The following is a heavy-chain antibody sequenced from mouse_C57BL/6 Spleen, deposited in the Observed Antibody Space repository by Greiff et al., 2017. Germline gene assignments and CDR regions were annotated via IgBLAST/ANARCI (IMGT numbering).Heavy chain of an antibody. V-gene: IGHV1-43*01. Sequence: EVHLVESGPELVKPGASVKISCKASGYSFTGYYMHWVKQSSEKSLEWIGEINPSTGGTSYNQKFKGKATLTVDKSSSTAYMQLKSLTSEDSAVYYCANLDYDDAMDYWGQGTSVTVSS. CDR3: ANLDYDDAMDY. CDR1: GYSFTGYY. J-gene: IGHJ4*01. CDR2: INPSTGGT. D-gene: IGHD2-4*01.